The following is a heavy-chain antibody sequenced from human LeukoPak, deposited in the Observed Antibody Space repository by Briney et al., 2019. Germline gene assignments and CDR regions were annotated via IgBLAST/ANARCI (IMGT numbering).Heavy chain of an antibody. CDR3: ARGLGVWEH. J-gene: IGHJ4*02. CDR1: GYTVTRYG. D-gene: IGHD6-13*01. Sequence: GASVKLSSKASGYTVTRYGIRVVREAPGRGLEWMGWISAYNGNTNYAQKLQGIDTMTTHTSPSRAYMTLTDLRSDDCAVFYCARGLGVWEHWGQGTLVTVSS. CDR2: ISAYNGNT. V-gene: IGHV1-18*01.